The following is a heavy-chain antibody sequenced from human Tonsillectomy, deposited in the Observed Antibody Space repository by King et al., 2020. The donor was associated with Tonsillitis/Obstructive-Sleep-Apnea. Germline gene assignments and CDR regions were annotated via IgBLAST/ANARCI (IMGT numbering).Heavy chain of an antibody. V-gene: IGHV3-30*01. CDR2: ISYDGSNK. CDR1: GFTCSSYA. Sequence: VQLVESGGGVVQPGRSLRLSCAASGFTCSSYAMHWVRQAPGKGLEWVAVISYDGSNKYYADSVKGRFTISRDNSKNTLYLQMNSLRAEDTAVYYCARDKGMTTVTFNLDYWGQGTLVTVSS. J-gene: IGHJ4*02. CDR3: ARDKGMTTVTFNLDY. D-gene: IGHD4-17*01.